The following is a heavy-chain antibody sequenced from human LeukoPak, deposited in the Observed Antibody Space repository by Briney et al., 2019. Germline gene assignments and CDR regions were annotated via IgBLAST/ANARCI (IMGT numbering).Heavy chain of an antibody. D-gene: IGHD3-9*01. CDR2: VRSKAYGGTT. J-gene: IGHJ4*02. CDR3: TRRYGRYFDWLYYFDY. V-gene: IGHV3-49*03. Sequence: PGRSLRLFCTASGFTFGDYAMSWFRQAPGKGLEWVGFVRSKAYGGTTEYAASVKGRFTISRDDSKSIAYLQMNSLKTEDTAVYYCTRRYGRYFDWLYYFDYWGQGTLVTVSS. CDR1: GFTFGDYA.